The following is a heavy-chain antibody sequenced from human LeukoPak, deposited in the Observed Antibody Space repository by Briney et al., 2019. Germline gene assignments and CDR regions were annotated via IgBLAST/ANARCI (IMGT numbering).Heavy chain of an antibody. CDR1: AASVDEYG. CDR2: INWNGGRT. Sequence: GGSLRLSCAASAASVDEYGMSWVRQSPGKGLEWISGINWNGGRTYYADSVKGRFTISRDNAKNSLYLQMNSLRAEDTAFYYCAGSRSLVAVAGIEGFDIWGQGTMVTASS. D-gene: IGHD6-19*01. J-gene: IGHJ3*02. CDR3: AGSRSLVAVAGIEGFDI. V-gene: IGHV3-20*04.